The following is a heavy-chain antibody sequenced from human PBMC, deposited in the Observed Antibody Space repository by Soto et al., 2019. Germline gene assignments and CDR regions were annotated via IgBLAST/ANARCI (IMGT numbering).Heavy chain of an antibody. Sequence: QVQLVESGGGVVQPGRSLRLSCAASGFTFSSYAMHWVRQAPGKGLEWVAVISYDGSNKYYADSVKGRFTISRDNSKNTLYLQMNSLRAEDTAVYYCADGGGIDVWGPGTTVTVSS. D-gene: IGHD3-3*01. CDR2: ISYDGSNK. CDR1: GFTFSSYA. V-gene: IGHV3-30-3*01. J-gene: IGHJ6*02. CDR3: ADGGGIDV.